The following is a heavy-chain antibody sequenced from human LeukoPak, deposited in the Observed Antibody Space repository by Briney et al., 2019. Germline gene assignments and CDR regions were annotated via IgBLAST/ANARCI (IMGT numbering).Heavy chain of an antibody. CDR2: IRGDGSLQ. J-gene: IGHJ4*02. CDR3: ARDYTYCSGSRCYDRFDY. Sequence: PGGSLRLSCAASGFSFGNYWMTWLRQAPGKGLEWVANIRGDGSLQHLLDSVTGRFTVSRDNAKNSLYLQMNSLTAEDTAVYCCARDYTYCSGSRCYDRFDYWGQGIRVTVSS. V-gene: IGHV3-7*01. CDR1: GFSFGNYW. D-gene: IGHD2-15*01.